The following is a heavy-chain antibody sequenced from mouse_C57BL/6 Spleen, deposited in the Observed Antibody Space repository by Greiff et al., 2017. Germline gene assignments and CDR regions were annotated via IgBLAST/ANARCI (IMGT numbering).Heavy chain of an antibody. D-gene: IGHD2-1*01. Sequence: EVNVVESGGGLVKPGGSLKLSCAASGFTFSSYAMSWVRQTPEKRLEWVATISDGGSYTYYPDNVKGRFTISRDNAKNNRYLQMSHLKSEDTAMYYCARNGNYSAGFAYWGQGTLVTVSA. CDR2: ISDGGSYT. J-gene: IGHJ3*01. CDR1: GFTFSSYA. CDR3: ARNGNYSAGFAY. V-gene: IGHV5-4*03.